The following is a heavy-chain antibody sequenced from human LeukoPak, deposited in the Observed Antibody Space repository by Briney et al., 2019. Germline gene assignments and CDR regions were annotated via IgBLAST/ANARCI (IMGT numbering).Heavy chain of an antibody. CDR3: ARGVEPLAANTLAY. Sequence: GGSLRLSCAAYRFIFSSSSMNSVRQAPGKGLEWVSVLYGDGNTKYADSVRGRFTISRDNSKNTLYLEMNSLRPDDTAVYYYARGVEPLAANTLAYWGQGTLVTVSS. CDR2: LYGDGNT. J-gene: IGHJ4*02. V-gene: IGHV3-53*01. D-gene: IGHD1-14*01. CDR1: RFIFSSSS.